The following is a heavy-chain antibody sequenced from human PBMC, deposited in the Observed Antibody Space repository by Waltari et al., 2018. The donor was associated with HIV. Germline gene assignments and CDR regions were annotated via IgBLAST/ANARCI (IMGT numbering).Heavy chain of an antibody. V-gene: IGHV1-3*01. Sequence: QVQLVQSGAEVKKPGASVKVSCKASGYSFTRYAMHWVRQAPGQGLEWMGGINAGNGNKKYSQKFQGRVTITRDTSASTAYMELSSLRSEDTAVYYCARDLLDSGGRWGQGTLVTVSS. CDR3: ARDLLDSGGR. J-gene: IGHJ4*02. D-gene: IGHD3-10*01. CDR2: INAGNGNK. CDR1: GYSFTRYA.